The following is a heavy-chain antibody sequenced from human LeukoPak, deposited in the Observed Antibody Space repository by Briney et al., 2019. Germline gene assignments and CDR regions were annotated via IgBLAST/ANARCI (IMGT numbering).Heavy chain of an antibody. Sequence: ASVKVPCKASGYTFTGYYMHWVRQAPGQGLEWMGRINPNSGGTNYAQKFQGRVTMTRDTSISTAYMELSRLRSDDTAVYYCARERIGYYDSSGYAFDIWGQGTMVTVSS. D-gene: IGHD3-22*01. CDR1: GYTFTGYY. CDR3: ARERIGYYDSSGYAFDI. J-gene: IGHJ3*02. V-gene: IGHV1-2*06. CDR2: INPNSGGT.